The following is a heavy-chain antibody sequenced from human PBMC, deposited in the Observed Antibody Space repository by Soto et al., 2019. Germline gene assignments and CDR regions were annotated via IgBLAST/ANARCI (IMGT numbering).Heavy chain of an antibody. J-gene: IGHJ5*02. CDR1: GCSMSSYY. V-gene: IGHV4-4*07. Sequence: QVHLQQSGPGLVNPSETLSLTCTVSGCSMSSYYWTWIRLPAGQGLEWIGRVYRSGGTPYNPSLKRRVTISLDTSKHQFALRLLSVTDADTAVYYCASGQRVAGWFDPWGQGTLVTVSS. CDR3: ASGQRVAGWFDP. D-gene: IGHD2-2*01. CDR2: VYRSGGT.